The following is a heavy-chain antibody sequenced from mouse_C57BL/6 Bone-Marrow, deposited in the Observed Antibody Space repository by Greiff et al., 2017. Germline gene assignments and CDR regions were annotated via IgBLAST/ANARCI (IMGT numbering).Heavy chain of an antibody. V-gene: IGHV4-1*01. CDR1: GVDFSRYW. J-gene: IGHJ3*01. D-gene: IGHD2-4*01. Sequence: AASGVDFSRYWMSWVRRAPGKGLEWIGEINPDSSTINYAPSLKDKFIISRDNAKNTLYLQMSKVRSEDTALYYCARPHDYDGAWFAYWGQGTLVTVSA. CDR3: ARPHDYDGAWFAY. CDR2: INPDSSTI.